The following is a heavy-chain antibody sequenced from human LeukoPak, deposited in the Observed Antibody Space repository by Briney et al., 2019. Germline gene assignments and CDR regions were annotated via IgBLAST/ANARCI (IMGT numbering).Heavy chain of an antibody. CDR2: INGDGTIT. D-gene: IGHD3-10*01. CDR1: GFAFSSYW. CDR3: SRSQFHY. V-gene: IGHV3-74*03. J-gene: IGHJ4*02. Sequence: GGSLRLSCAASGFAFSSYWMLWVRQVPGKGLVWVSRINGDGTITTYADFAKGRFTISRDNTKNILYLEMNNLRAEDTGIYYCSRSQFHYWGQGILVTVSS.